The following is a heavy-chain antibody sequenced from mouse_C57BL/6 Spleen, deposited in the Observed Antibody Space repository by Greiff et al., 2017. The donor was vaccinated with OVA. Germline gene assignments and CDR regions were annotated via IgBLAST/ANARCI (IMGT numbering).Heavy chain of an antibody. V-gene: IGHV14-2*01. D-gene: IGHD1-1*01. CDR3: ASSHYYNGSNYYIDY. CDR2: IDPEDGET. J-gene: IGHJ2*01. Sequence: EVQLQQSGAELVKPGASVKLSCTASGFNIKDYYMHWVKQRTEQGLEWIGRIDPEDGETKYAPKFQGKATIPADTSPNTASRQLTSWTSEDTADYYCASSHYYNGSNYYIDYWGQGTTLTVSS. CDR1: GFNIKDYY.